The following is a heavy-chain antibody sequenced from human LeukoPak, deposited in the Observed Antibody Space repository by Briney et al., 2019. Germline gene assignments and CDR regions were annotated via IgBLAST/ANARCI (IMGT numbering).Heavy chain of an antibody. D-gene: IGHD4-11*01. CDR2: VSGSGDNT. Sequence: GGSLRLSCAASGFTFSSYAMTWVRQAPGKGLEWVSVVSGSGDNTNYADSVKGRFTISRDNSKNTLFLQMNSLRTEDTAVYFCARWGNDYSQFDSWGQGTLVAVS. V-gene: IGHV3-23*01. CDR1: GFTFSSYA. J-gene: IGHJ4*02. CDR3: ARWGNDYSQFDS.